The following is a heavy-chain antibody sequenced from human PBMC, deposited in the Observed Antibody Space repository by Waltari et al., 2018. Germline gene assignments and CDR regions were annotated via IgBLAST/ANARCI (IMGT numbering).Heavy chain of an antibody. CDR2: INGDGSRT. D-gene: IGHD1-7*01. V-gene: IGHV3-74*01. CDR1: GFNFGHYW. CDR3: VSDSKEGTTKFDS. Sequence: EVQLGASGGGLVPPGGSLSLSSAASGFNFGHYWRHWVRQGPGKGLLWGPRINGDGSRTNYADSVKGRFTISRDNAKNTLYVQMNSLRAEDTAVYYCVSDSKEGTTKFDSWGQGILVTVSS. J-gene: IGHJ5*01.